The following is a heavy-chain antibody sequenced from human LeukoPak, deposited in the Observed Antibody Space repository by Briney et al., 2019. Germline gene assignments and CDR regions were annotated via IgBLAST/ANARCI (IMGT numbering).Heavy chain of an antibody. CDR3: AKDVGGGNYDILTGPDY. J-gene: IGHJ4*02. V-gene: IGHV3-23*01. Sequence: GGSLRLSCAASGFTFSSYAMSWVRQAPGKGLEWVSAISGSGGSTYYADSVKGRFTISRDNSKNTLYLQMNSLRAEDTAVYYCAKDVGGGNYDILTGPDYWGQGTLVTVSS. CDR2: ISGSGGST. D-gene: IGHD3-9*01. CDR1: GFTFSSYA.